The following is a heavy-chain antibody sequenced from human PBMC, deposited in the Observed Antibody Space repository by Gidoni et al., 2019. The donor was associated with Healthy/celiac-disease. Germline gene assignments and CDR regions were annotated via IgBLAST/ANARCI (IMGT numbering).Heavy chain of an antibody. Sequence: QVQLVESGGGVVQPGRSLRLSCAASGFTFSSYGMPWVRQAPGKGLEWVAVISYDGSNKYYADSVKGRFTISRDNSKNTLYLQMNSLRAEDTAVYYCAKQLDPCGGDCYHHDAFDIWGQGTMVTVSS. D-gene: IGHD2-21*02. CDR3: AKQLDPCGGDCYHHDAFDI. CDR2: ISYDGSNK. J-gene: IGHJ3*02. V-gene: IGHV3-30*18. CDR1: GFTFSSYG.